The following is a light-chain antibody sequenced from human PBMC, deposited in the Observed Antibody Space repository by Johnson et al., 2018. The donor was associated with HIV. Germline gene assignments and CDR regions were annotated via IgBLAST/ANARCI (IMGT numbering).Light chain of an antibody. CDR1: RSSTGRNY. CDR2: ENN. Sequence: QSVLTQPPSVSAAPGQKVTISCSGSRSSTGRNYASWYQQLPGTAPKLLIYENNKRPSGIPDRFSGSKSGTSATLGITGLQTGDEADYYCGTWDSSLSALYVFGTGTKVTVL. CDR3: GTWDSSLSALYV. J-gene: IGLJ1*01. V-gene: IGLV1-51*02.